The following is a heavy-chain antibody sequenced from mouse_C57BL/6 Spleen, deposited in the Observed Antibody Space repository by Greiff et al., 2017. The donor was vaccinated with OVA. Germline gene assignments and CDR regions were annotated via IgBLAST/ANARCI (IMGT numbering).Heavy chain of an antibody. CDR2: IWSGGST. J-gene: IGHJ4*01. CDR3: AKNTVYYGNSYDMDY. Sequence: VQLQQSGPGLVQPSQRLSITCTVSGFSLTSYGVHWVRQPPGKGLEWLGVIWSGGSTDYNAAFISRLSISKDNSKSQVFFKMNSLQADDTAIYYCAKNTVYYGNSYDMDYWGQGTSVTVSS. CDR1: GFSLTSYG. D-gene: IGHD2-1*01. V-gene: IGHV2-4*01.